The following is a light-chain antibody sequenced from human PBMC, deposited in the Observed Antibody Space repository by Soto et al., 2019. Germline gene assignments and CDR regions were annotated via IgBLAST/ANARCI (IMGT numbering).Light chain of an antibody. Sequence: EIFLTQSPSTLSVSPGERATLSCRASQSVSSSYLAWYQQKPGQAPRLLIYGASSRATGIPDRFSGSGSGTDFTLTISRLEPEDFAVYYCQQYGSSPRTFGQGTKVDI. CDR1: QSVSSSY. CDR2: GAS. J-gene: IGKJ1*01. CDR3: QQYGSSPRT. V-gene: IGKV3-20*01.